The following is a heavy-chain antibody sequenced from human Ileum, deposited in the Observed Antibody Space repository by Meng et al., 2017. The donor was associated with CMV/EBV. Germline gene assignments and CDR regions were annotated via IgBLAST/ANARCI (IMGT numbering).Heavy chain of an antibody. CDR2: LRTSGTI. V-gene: IGHV4-4*07. CDR1: RRSISDDH. D-gene: IGHD3-10*01. CDR3: GRAGARGVPVDI. J-gene: IGHJ4*02. Sequence: HVQLRGSVRRLGRPSEPLSRTCSVSRRSISDDHWTWIRKSAGKGLQWLGRLRTSGTIDHNPSFKSRVTLSIDTSKNQFSLKLTSVTAADTAVYYCGRAGARGVPVDIWGQGTLVTVSS.